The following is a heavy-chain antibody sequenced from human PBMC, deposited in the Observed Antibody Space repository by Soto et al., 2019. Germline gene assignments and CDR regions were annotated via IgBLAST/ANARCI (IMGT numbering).Heavy chain of an antibody. CDR2: ISGSGGST. J-gene: IGHJ4*02. D-gene: IGHD2-2*01. Sequence: GGSLRLSCAASGFTFSIYAMSWVRQAPGKGLEWVSAISGSGGSTYYADSVKGRFTISRDNSKNTLYLQMNSLRAEDTAVYYCAKDVPDIVVVPAATFFDYWGQGTLVTVSS. V-gene: IGHV3-23*01. CDR1: GFTFSIYA. CDR3: AKDVPDIVVVPAATFFDY.